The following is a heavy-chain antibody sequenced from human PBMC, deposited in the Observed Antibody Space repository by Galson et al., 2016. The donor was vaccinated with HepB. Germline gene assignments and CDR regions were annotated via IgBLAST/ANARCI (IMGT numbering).Heavy chain of an antibody. CDR1: GYSCRSYY. V-gene: IGHV1-46*01. J-gene: IGHJ5*01. CDR3: AREDWLDS. CDR2: IDPNDGVT. Sequence: SVKVSCKASGYSCRSYYIHWVRQVPGQGLEWMGIIDPNDGVTNYTQKLQGRVTMTRDTSTNTLYLELSSRKFEDTSIYYCAREDWLDSWGQGTLVTVSS.